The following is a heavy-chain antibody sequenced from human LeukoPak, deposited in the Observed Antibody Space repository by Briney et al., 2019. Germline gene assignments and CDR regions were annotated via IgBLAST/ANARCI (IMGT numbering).Heavy chain of an antibody. J-gene: IGHJ4*02. D-gene: IGHD6-13*01. V-gene: IGHV4-59*01. CDR1: GGSISSYY. CDR2: IYYSGST. Sequence: SETLSLTCTVSGGSISSYYWSWIRQPPGKGLEWIGYIYYSGSTNYNPSLKSRVTISVDTSKNQFSLKLSSMTAADTAVYYCARAFGSYSSSWHFDYWGQGTLVTVSS. CDR3: ARAFGSYSSSWHFDY.